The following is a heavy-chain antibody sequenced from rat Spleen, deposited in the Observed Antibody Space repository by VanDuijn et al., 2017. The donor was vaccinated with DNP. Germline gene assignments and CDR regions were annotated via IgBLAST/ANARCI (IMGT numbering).Heavy chain of an antibody. V-gene: IGHV5-25*01. J-gene: IGHJ2*01. Sequence: EVQLVESGGGLVQPGRSLKLSCAASGFVFSNYDMAWVRQAPTKGLEWIASISTSGGSTYYRDSVKGRFTVSRDNAETTLYLQLDSLRSEDTASYYCVRHVDYWGQGVMVTVSS. CDR3: VRHVDY. CDR2: ISTSGGST. CDR1: GFVFSNYD.